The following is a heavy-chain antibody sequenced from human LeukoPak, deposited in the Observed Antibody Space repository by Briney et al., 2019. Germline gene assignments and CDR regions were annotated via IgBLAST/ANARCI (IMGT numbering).Heavy chain of an antibody. CDR2: IKQEGIEK. V-gene: IGHV3-7*01. Sequence: PGGSLRLSCAASGFTLSSYWMRWVRQAPGKGVEGVANIKQEGIEKYYVDSVNGRFTISRDNAKNSLYLQMNSLRADDTAVYYCARDSTGRLGIAARGTGYWGQGTLVTVSS. CDR1: GFTLSSYW. J-gene: IGHJ4*02. D-gene: IGHD6-6*01. CDR3: ARDSTGRLGIAARGTGY.